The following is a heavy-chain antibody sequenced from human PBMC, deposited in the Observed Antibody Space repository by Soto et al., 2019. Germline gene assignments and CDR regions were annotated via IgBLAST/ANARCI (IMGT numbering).Heavy chain of an antibody. CDR2: INPNSGGT. D-gene: IGHD6-19*01. CDR1: GYTFTGYY. J-gene: IGHJ6*02. V-gene: IGHV1-2*02. Sequence: ASVKVSCKASGYTFTGYYMHWVRQAPGQGLEWMGWINPNSGGTNYAQKFQGGATMTRDTSISTAYMELSRLRSGDTAVYYCARDQGGSSGPKGGYYGMDVWGQGTTVTVSS. CDR3: ARDQGGSSGPKGGYYGMDV.